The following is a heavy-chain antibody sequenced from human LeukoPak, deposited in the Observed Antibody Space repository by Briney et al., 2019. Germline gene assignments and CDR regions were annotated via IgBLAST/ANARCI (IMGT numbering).Heavy chain of an antibody. D-gene: IGHD1-26*01. CDR2: ISSSSSTI. V-gene: IGHV3-48*01. Sequence: PGGSLRLSCAASGFSFSSYSMNWVRQAPGKGLEQVSYISSSSSTIYYADSVKGRFTISRDNAKNSLYLQMNSLRAEDTAVYYCARPRVGATGWFDPWGQGTLVTVSS. J-gene: IGHJ5*02. CDR3: ARPRVGATGWFDP. CDR1: GFSFSSYS.